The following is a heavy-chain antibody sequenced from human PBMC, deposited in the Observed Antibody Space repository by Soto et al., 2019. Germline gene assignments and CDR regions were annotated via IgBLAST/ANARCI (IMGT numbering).Heavy chain of an antibody. CDR1: GFPFSNYA. J-gene: IGHJ4*02. D-gene: IGHD3-22*01. CDR2: LSGSGVST. Sequence: PGESLRLSYVASGFPFSNYAMTWVRQAPGKGLEWVSALSGSGVSTYYADSVMGRFTISRDNSKNTVYLQMNSLRAEDTAVYYCAKIESRFFYDSTGYYPFDYWGQGT. CDR3: AKIESRFFYDSTGYYPFDY. V-gene: IGHV3-23*01.